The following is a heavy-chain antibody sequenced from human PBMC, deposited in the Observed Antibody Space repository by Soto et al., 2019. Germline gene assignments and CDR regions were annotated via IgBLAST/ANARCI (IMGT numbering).Heavy chain of an antibody. Sequence: EVQLLESGGDLVQPGGSLRLSCAASGFTFSSYAMSWVRQAPGKGLEWVSAVVGSGAATYYADSVKGRFTISRDNSQNMLYLQMKSLRAEDTAIYYCAKDGSRSSWDNAFDIWGQGTMVTVSS. V-gene: IGHV3-23*01. CDR3: AKDGSRSSWDNAFDI. D-gene: IGHD6-13*01. J-gene: IGHJ3*02. CDR2: VVGSGAAT. CDR1: GFTFSSYA.